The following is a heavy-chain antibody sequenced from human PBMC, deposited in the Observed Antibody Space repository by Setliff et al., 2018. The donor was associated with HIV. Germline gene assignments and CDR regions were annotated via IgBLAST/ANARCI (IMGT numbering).Heavy chain of an antibody. J-gene: IGHJ4*02. CDR2: INHSGST. V-gene: IGHV4-34*01. CDR1: GGSFSGYY. D-gene: IGHD3-22*01. CDR3: ARLTTTYYYDSSAYYHPV. Sequence: SETLSLTCAVHGGSFSGYYWSWIRQPPGKGLEWIGEINHSGSTNYNPSLKSRVTISVDTSKNQFSLKLSSVTAADTAVFYCARLTTTYYYDSSAYYHPVWGQGTLVTVS.